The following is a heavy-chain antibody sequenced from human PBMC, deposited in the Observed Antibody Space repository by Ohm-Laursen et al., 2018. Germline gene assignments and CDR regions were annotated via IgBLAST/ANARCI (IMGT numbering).Heavy chain of an antibody. CDR2: ISGNGGST. CDR3: VWTSHI. J-gene: IGHJ3*02. D-gene: IGHD2-21*01. V-gene: IGHV3-23*01. CDR1: GFTFSTYA. Sequence: SLRLSCAASGFTFSTYAMNWVRQAPGKGLEWVSVISGNGGSTYYAGSVKGRFTISKDNSKNTLYLQMNRLRAEDTAVYYCVWTSHIWGQGTMVTVSS.